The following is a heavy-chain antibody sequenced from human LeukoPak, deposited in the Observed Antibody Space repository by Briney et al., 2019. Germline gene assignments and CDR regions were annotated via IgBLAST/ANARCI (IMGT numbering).Heavy chain of an antibody. CDR3: AKDYYDFWSGGYYYYYGMDV. D-gene: IGHD3-3*01. V-gene: IGHV3-30*18. CDR1: GFTFSSCV. J-gene: IGHJ6*02. CDR2: ISYDGGNK. Sequence: GGSLRLSCAASGFTFSSCVMHWVRQAPGKGLEWVAVISYDGGNKYYADSVKGRFTISRDNSKNTLYLQMNSLRSDDTAVYYCAKDYYDFWSGGYYYYYGMDVWGQGTTVTVSS.